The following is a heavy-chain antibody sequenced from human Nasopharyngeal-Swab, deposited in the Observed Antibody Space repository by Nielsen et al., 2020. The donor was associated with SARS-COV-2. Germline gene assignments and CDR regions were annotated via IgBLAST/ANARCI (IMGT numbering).Heavy chain of an antibody. Sequence: RQAPGKGLGWIGTIYYSGSTYYNASLKSRVTISVDTSMNQFSMKLSSVTAADTAVYYCARHKEEWHIPGYMDVWGKGTTVTVSS. V-gene: IGHV4-39*01. J-gene: IGHJ6*03. D-gene: IGHD3-3*01. CDR2: IYYSGST. CDR3: ARHKEEWHIPGYMDV.